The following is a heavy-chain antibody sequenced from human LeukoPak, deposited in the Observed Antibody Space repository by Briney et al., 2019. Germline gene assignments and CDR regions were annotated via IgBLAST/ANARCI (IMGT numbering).Heavy chain of an antibody. V-gene: IGHV4-34*01. Sequence: SETLSLTCAVYGGSFSGYYWSWIRQPPGKGLEWIGEINHSGSTNYNPSLKGRVTISVDTSKNQFSLRLTSVTAADTAVYYCVIGRGWLPDYWGQGTLVTVSS. J-gene: IGHJ4*02. CDR3: VIGRGWLPDY. CDR2: INHSGST. D-gene: IGHD5-24*01. CDR1: GGSFSGYY.